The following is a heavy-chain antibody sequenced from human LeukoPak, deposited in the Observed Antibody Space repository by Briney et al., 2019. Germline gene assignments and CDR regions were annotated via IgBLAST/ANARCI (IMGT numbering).Heavy chain of an antibody. J-gene: IGHJ4*02. CDR3: AKDAYSSGWYQYSDV. D-gene: IGHD6-19*01. Sequence: GGSLRLSCAASGFTFSSYGMHWVRQAPGKGLEWVAVISYDGSNKYYADSVKGRFTISRDNSKNTLSLQMNSLRAEDTAVYYCAKDAYSSGWYQYSDVWGQGTLVTVSS. CDR2: ISYDGSNK. V-gene: IGHV3-30*18. CDR1: GFTFSSYG.